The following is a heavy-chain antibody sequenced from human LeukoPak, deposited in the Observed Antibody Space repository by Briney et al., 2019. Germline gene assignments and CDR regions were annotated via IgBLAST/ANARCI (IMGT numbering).Heavy chain of an antibody. CDR2: INHSGST. CDR3: AREDYCRVRRPNYFDY. CDR1: GGSFSGYY. V-gene: IGHV4-34*01. J-gene: IGHJ4*02. Sequence: PSETLSLTCAVYGGSFSGYYWSWIRQPPGKGLEWIGEINHSGSTNYNPSLKSRVTISVDTSKNQFSLKLSSVTVADTAVYYCAREDYCRVRRPNYFDYWGQGTLVTVSS. D-gene: IGHD4-11*01.